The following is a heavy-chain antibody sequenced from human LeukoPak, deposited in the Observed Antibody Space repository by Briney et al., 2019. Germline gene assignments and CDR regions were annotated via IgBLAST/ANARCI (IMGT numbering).Heavy chain of an antibody. CDR2: IYYSGST. D-gene: IGHD3-22*01. J-gene: IGHJ5*02. CDR1: GGSISSGDYY. V-gene: IGHV4-30-4*08. CDR3: AREPYDSSGYVNWFDP. Sequence: TLSLTCTVSGGSISSGDYYWSWIRQPPGKGLVWIGYIYYSGSTYYNPSLKSRVTISVDTSKNQFSLKLSSVTAADTAVYYCAREPYDSSGYVNWFDPWGQGTLVTVSS.